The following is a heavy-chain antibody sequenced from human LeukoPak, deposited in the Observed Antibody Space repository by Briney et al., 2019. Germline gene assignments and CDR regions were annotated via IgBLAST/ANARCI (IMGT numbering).Heavy chain of an antibody. CDR1: GFTFSSYA. J-gene: IGHJ6*02. Sequence: GGSLRLSCAASGFTFSSYAMSWVRQAPGKGLEWVSAISGSGGSTYYADSVKGRFTISRDNPKNTLYLQMNSLRAEDTAVYYCAKEMVVVPAAIRNYYYGMDVWGQGTTVTVSS. D-gene: IGHD2-2*02. CDR3: AKEMVVVPAAIRNYYYGMDV. CDR2: ISGSGGST. V-gene: IGHV3-23*01.